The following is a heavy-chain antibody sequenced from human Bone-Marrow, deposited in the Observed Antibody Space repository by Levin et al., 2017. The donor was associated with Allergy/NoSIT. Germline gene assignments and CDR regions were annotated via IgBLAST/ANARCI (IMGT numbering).Heavy chain of an antibody. Sequence: GESLKISCAASGIAFSSSSMTWVRQAPGKGLEWVSTISNTGGTTYLADSLRGRFSISRDNSKKTLYLQMNSLRAEDTAVYYCASSRDGYNLDYYGLDVWGQGTTVAVSS. D-gene: IGHD5-24*01. V-gene: IGHV3-23*01. CDR2: ISNTGGTT. CDR1: GIAFSSSS. J-gene: IGHJ6*02. CDR3: ASSRDGYNLDYYGLDV.